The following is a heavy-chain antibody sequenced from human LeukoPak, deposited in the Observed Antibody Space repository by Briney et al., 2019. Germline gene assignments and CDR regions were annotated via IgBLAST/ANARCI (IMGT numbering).Heavy chain of an antibody. CDR3: ARRLVVPAAIFGKFDY. Sequence: SETLSLTCTVSGGSISSGDYYWSWIRQPPGKGLEWIGYIYYSGSTYYNPSLKSRVTISIDTSKNQFSLKLSSVAAADTAVFYCARRLVVPAAIFGKFDYWGQGTLVTVSS. CDR2: IYYSGST. J-gene: IGHJ4*02. CDR1: GGSISSGDYY. D-gene: IGHD2-2*01. V-gene: IGHV4-30-4*01.